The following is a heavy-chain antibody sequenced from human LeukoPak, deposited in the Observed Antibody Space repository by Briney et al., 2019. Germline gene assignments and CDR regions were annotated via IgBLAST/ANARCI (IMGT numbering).Heavy chain of an antibody. V-gene: IGHV4-61*01. CDR1: GGSVSSANYY. CDR2: IYYSGST. CDR3: VRHPRGGPYFDY. Sequence: SETLSLTCSVSGGSVSSANYYWSWVRQPPGKGLEWIGYIYYSGSTTYNPSLKSRVTISVDTSKNQFSLKLTSVTAADTGVYYCVRHPRGGPYFDYWGQGTLVTVSS. J-gene: IGHJ4*02. D-gene: IGHD3-16*01.